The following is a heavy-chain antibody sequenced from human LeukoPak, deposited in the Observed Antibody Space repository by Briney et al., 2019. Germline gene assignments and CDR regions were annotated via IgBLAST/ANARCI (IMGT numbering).Heavy chain of an antibody. J-gene: IGHJ4*02. V-gene: IGHV4-34*01. CDR3: ARRYGSGSPGFVRGFDY. D-gene: IGHD3-10*01. Sequence: SETLSLTCAVYGGSFSGYYWTWIRQPPGKGLEWIGEINHSGSSNYNPSLKSRVTISVDTSKNQFSLKLSSVTAADTAVYYCARRYGSGSPGFVRGFDYWGQGTLVTVSS. CDR2: INHSGSS. CDR1: GGSFSGYY.